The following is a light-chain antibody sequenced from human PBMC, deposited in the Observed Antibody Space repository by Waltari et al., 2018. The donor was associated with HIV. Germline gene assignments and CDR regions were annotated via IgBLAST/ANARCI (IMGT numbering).Light chain of an antibody. Sequence: DIVLTPSPLSLPVTPGEPASISCRSSQSLLHNNGYNYLDWYLQKPGQSPQLLIYLGSNRASGVPDRFSGSGSGTDFTLKISRVEAEDVGVYYCMQALQIPPTFGGGTKVEIK. CDR3: MQALQIPPT. V-gene: IGKV2-28*01. CDR1: QSLLHNNGYNY. J-gene: IGKJ4*01. CDR2: LGS.